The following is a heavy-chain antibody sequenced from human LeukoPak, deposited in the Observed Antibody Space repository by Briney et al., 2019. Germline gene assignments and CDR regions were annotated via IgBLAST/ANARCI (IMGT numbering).Heavy chain of an antibody. J-gene: IGHJ6*02. V-gene: IGHV3-21*01. CDR3: ARDRGDQFVAPMDV. CDR1: GFTFSSYS. Sequence: GGSLRLSCAASGFTFSSYSMNWVRQVPGKGLEWVSSISSSSSYIYYADSVKGRFTISRDNAKNSLYLQMNSLRAEDTAVYYCARDRGDQFVAPMDVWGQGTTVTVSS. D-gene: IGHD2-21*02. CDR2: ISSSSSYI.